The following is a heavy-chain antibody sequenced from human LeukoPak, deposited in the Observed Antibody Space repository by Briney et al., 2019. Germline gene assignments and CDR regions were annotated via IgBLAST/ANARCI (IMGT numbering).Heavy chain of an antibody. CDR1: GFTFSSYA. CDR2: ISGSGGST. CDR3: AKSSGKEAVAALDY. J-gene: IGHJ4*02. V-gene: IGHV3-23*01. D-gene: IGHD6-19*01. Sequence: GGSLRLSCAASGFTFSSYAMSWARQAPGKGLERVSAISGSGGSTYYADSVKGRFTISRDNSKDTLYLQMNSLRAEDTAVYYCAKSSGKEAVAALDYWGQGTLVTVSS.